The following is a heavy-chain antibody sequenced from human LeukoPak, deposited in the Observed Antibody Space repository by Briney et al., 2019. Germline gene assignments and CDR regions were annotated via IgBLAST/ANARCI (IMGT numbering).Heavy chain of an antibody. CDR1: GFTLSSYS. Sequence: PGGSLRLSCAASGFTLSSYSMNWVCQAPGKGLEWVSSISSSSSYIYYADSVKGRFTISRDNAKNSLYLQMNSLRAEDTAVYYCARLAGLWSSDYWGQGTLVTVSS. J-gene: IGHJ4*02. CDR3: ARLAGLWSSDY. V-gene: IGHV3-21*01. D-gene: IGHD3-16*01. CDR2: ISSSSSYI.